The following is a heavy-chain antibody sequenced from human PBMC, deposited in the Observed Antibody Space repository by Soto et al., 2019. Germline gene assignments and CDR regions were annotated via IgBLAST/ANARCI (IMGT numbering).Heavy chain of an antibody. J-gene: IGHJ4*02. D-gene: IGHD2-21*01. CDR2: ISYSGST. Sequence: SETLSLTCTVSGGSMSSYFWSWIRQPPGRGLERIGYISYSGSTNYKTSLKSRVTISVDTSKNQFSLKLTSVNTADTAIYYCTRGGDPYKTGHWGQGTLVTVSS. CDR1: GGSMSSYF. V-gene: IGHV4-59*01. CDR3: TRGGDPYKTGH.